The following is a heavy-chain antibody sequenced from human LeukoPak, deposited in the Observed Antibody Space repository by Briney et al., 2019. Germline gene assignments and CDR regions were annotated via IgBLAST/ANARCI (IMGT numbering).Heavy chain of an antibody. CDR2: ISGSGGST. J-gene: IGHJ3*02. V-gene: IGHV3-23*01. D-gene: IGHD6-13*01. CDR3: AKDRRAAAGGGAFDI. Sequence: GGSLRLSCAASGFIFNNFGLIWVRQAPGKGLEWVSAISGSGGSTYYADSVKGRFTISRDNSKNTLYLQMNSLRAEDTAVYYCAKDRRAAAGGGAFDIWGQGTMVTVSS. CDR1: GFIFNNFG.